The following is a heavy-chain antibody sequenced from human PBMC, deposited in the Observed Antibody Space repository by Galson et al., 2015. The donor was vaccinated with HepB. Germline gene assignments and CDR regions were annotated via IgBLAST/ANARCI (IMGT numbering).Heavy chain of an antibody. V-gene: IGHV4-59*08. J-gene: IGHJ4*02. CDR1: GGSISSYY. Sequence: ETLSLTCTVSGGSISSYYWSWIRQPPGKGLEWIGYIYYSGSTNYNPSLKSRVTISVDTSKNQFSLKLSSVTAADTAVYYCARHPSGSQGHFDYWGQGTLVTVSS. CDR3: ARHPSGSQGHFDY. D-gene: IGHD1-26*01. CDR2: IYYSGST.